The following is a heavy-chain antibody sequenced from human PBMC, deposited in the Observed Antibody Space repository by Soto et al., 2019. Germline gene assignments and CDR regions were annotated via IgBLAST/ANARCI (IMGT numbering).Heavy chain of an antibody. CDR2: INPNSGGT. Sequence: QVQLVQSGAEVKKPGASVKVSCKASGYTFTGYYMHWVRQAPGQGLEWMGWINPNSGGTNYAQKFQGRVTMTRDTSISTAYMELSRLRSDDTAVYYCARDRGGYSSSWLDAFDIWGQGTMVTVSS. CDR1: GYTFTGYY. J-gene: IGHJ3*02. D-gene: IGHD6-13*01. CDR3: ARDRGGYSSSWLDAFDI. V-gene: IGHV1-2*02.